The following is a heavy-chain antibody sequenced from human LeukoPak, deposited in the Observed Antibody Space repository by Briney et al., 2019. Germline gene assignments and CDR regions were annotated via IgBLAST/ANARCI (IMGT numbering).Heavy chain of an antibody. CDR2: IYTSGST. V-gene: IGHV4-4*07. CDR3: ARDRGLYGEVLFDP. D-gene: IGHD3-10*01. Sequence: SETLSLTCTVSGGSISSYYRSWIRQPAGKELEWIGRIYTSGSTNYNPSLKSRVTMSVDTSKNQFSLKLTSVTAADTAVYYCARDRGLYGEVLFDPWGQGTLVTVSS. CDR1: GGSISSYY. J-gene: IGHJ5*02.